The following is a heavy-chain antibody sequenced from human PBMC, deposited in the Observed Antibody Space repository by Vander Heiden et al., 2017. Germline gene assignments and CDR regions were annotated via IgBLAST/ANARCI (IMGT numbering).Heavy chain of an antibody. CDR1: GFTASSYA. CDR3: ARDRYCSSTSCLSRNWFDP. CDR2: RSYDGSNK. Sequence: VQLVESGGGVVQPVRYLRLSCAASGFTASSYAMPWVRQAPGKGLDCVAVRSYDGSNKYYADTVKGRFTISRDNSKTALYLQMNSLRAEDTAVYYCARDRYCSSTSCLSRNWFDPWVQGNLVTVSS. D-gene: IGHD2-2*01. V-gene: IGHV3-30*04. J-gene: IGHJ5*02.